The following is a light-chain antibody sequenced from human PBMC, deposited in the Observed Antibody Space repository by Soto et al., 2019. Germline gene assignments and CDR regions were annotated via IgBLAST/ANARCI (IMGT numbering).Light chain of an antibody. Sequence: EIVMTQSPVILSVSPGEGVTLSCRASQSIGRFLAWYQQKPGQAPRPLIYGASTRATGIPARFSGSGSGTDFTLTISSLQSEDFAVYYCQQYNNWPSMYTFGQGTKLEIK. CDR3: QQYNNWPSMYT. CDR1: QSIGRF. J-gene: IGKJ2*01. V-gene: IGKV3-15*01. CDR2: GAS.